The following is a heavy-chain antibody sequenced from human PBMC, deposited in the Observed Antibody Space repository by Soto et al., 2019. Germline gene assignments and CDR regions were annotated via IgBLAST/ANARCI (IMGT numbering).Heavy chain of an antibody. CDR2: ISYDGSNQ. Sequence: QVQLVDSGGGVVQPGRSLRLSCAASGFTFSSHAMHWVRQAPGKGLEWVAFISYDGSNQHYADSVKGRFTISRDNSENTLYLHMHSLRGEDTAMYFCARDLGAWRFDYWGQGTLVTVSS. V-gene: IGHV3-30-3*01. J-gene: IGHJ4*02. CDR3: ARDLGAWRFDY. CDR1: GFTFSSHA. D-gene: IGHD3-16*01.